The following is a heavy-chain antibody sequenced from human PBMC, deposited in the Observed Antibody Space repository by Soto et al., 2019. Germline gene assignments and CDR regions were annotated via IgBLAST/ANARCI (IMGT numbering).Heavy chain of an antibody. D-gene: IGHD3-10*01. CDR2: IIPIFGTA. V-gene: IGHV1-69*01. J-gene: IGHJ6*02. CDR1: GGTFSSYA. Sequence: QVQLVQSGAEVKKPGSSVKVSCKASGGTFSSYAISWVRQAPGQGLEWMGGIIPIFGTANYAQKFQGRVTITADESTSTADMELSSLRSEDTAVYYCASVSTYGSGSYYYSYYGMDVWGQGTTVTVSS. CDR3: ASVSTYGSGSYYYSYYGMDV.